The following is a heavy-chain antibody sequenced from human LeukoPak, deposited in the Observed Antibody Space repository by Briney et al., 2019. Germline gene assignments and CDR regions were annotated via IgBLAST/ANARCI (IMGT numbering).Heavy chain of an antibody. Sequence: ASVKVSCKASGYTFTSYGISWVRQAPGQGLEWMGWISAYNGNTNYAQKLQGRVTMTTDTSTSTAYMDLRSLRSDDTAVYYCVRDTYIEVVAAAIPSWYYYMDVWGKGTTVTVSS. V-gene: IGHV1-18*01. CDR3: VRDTYIEVVAAAIPSWYYYMDV. CDR2: ISAYNGNT. D-gene: IGHD2-2*02. CDR1: GYTFTSYG. J-gene: IGHJ6*03.